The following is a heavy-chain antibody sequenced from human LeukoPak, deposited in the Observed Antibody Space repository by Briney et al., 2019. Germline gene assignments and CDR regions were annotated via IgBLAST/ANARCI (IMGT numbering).Heavy chain of an antibody. Sequence: PGGSLRLSRAASGFTFSSYGMHWVRQAPGKGLEWVAVISYDGSNKYYADSVKGRFTISRDNSKNTLYLQMNSLRAEDTAVYHCAGRVDFDYWGQGTLVTVSS. J-gene: IGHJ4*02. CDR2: ISYDGSNK. CDR3: AGRVDFDY. CDR1: GFTFSSYG. D-gene: IGHD3-16*01. V-gene: IGHV3-30*03.